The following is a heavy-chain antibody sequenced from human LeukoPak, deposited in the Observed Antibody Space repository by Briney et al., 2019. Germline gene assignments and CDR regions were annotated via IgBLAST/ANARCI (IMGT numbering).Heavy chain of an antibody. CDR1: GYTFTSYG. CDR3: ASDQELPGGVGY. Sequence: ASVKVSCQASGYTFTSYGISWVRQAPGQGLEWVGWISAYNGNTNYAQKLQGRVTMTTDTSTSTAYMELRSLRSDDTAVYYCASDQELPGGVGYWGQGTLVTVSS. V-gene: IGHV1-18*01. CDR2: ISAYNGNT. D-gene: IGHD1-26*01. J-gene: IGHJ4*02.